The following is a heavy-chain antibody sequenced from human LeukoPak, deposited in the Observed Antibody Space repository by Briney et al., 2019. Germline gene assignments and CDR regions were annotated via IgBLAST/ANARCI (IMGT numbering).Heavy chain of an antibody. Sequence: TSETLSLTCTVSGGSISSYYWSWIRQPPGKGLEWIGYIYYSGSTNYNPSLKSRVTISVDTSKNQFSLKLSSVTAADTAVYYCARERIAAAVGEWGQGTLVTVSS. J-gene: IGHJ4*02. CDR3: ARERIAAAVGE. CDR1: GGSISSYY. V-gene: IGHV4-59*01. D-gene: IGHD6-13*01. CDR2: IYYSGST.